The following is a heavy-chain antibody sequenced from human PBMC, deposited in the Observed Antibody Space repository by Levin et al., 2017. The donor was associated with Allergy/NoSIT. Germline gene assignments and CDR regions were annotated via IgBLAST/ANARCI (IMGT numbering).Heavy chain of an antibody. J-gene: IGHJ3*02. CDR2: IYPDDSDT. Sequence: GESLKISCEGSGYNFNTNWIAWVRQMPGKGLECMGIIYPDDSDTKYSPSFQGQVTISVDKSIGTAYLEWSSLKASDTAMYFCARFPFYSNAWNFENGAFDIWGQGTMVTVSS. D-gene: IGHD6-19*01. CDR1: GYNFNTNW. CDR3: ARFPFYSNAWNFENGAFDI. V-gene: IGHV5-51*01.